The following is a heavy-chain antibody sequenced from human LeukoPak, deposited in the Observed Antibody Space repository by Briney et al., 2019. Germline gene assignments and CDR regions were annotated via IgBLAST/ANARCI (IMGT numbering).Heavy chain of an antibody. D-gene: IGHD5-24*01. J-gene: IGHJ4*02. CDR2: IKQDGSEK. CDR1: GFTFSSNS. V-gene: IGHV3-7*01. CDR3: ARDYKYAFDN. Sequence: GGSLRLSCAASGFTFSSNSMTWVRQTPGKGLEWVANIKQDGSEKYHVDSVRGRFTISRNNAKNSLYLQMNSLRAEDTAVYYCARDYKYAFDNWGQGTLVTVSS.